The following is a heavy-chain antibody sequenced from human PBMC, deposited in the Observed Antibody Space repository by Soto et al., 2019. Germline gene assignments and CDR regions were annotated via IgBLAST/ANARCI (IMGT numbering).Heavy chain of an antibody. CDR2: ISWNSGIL. Sequence: PGGSLRLSCAASGFIFNDYPMHWVRQVPGKGLEWVSGISWNSGILGYADSVRGRFSISRDNAKKSLYLQMNGLRAEDTALYFCVKDGLTSIFELFYDGVFIWGRGTMVTVPS. V-gene: IGHV3-9*01. D-gene: IGHD3-3*01. CDR3: VKDGLTSIFELFYDGVFI. J-gene: IGHJ3*02. CDR1: GFIFNDYP.